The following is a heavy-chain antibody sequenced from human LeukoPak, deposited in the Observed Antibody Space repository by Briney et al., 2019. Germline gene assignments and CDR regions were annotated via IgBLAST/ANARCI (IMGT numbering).Heavy chain of an antibody. CDR1: GYTFTTYY. D-gene: IGHD1-26*01. CDR2: INPKNGDT. CDR3: ARDRGDREWGELLRLFDY. J-gene: IGHJ4*02. Sequence: ASVKVSCKASGYTFTTYYIHWVRQAPGQGLEWMGRINPKNGDTNYAQKFQDRVTMTRDTSMSAAYMEISRLTYDDTAVYYCARDRGDREWGELLRLFDYWGQGTLVTVSS. V-gene: IGHV1-2*06.